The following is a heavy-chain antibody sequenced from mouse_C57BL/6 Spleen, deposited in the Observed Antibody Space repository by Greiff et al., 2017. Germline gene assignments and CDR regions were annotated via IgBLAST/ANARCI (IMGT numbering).Heavy chain of an antibody. CDR3: ARGDYYGNYWYFDV. CDR1: GYSITSGYY. V-gene: IGHV3-6*01. Sequence: EVKLQESGPGLVKPSQSLSLTCSVTGYSITSGYYWNWIRQFPGNKLEWMGYISYDGSNNYNPSLKNRISITRDTSKNQFFLKLNSVTTEDTATYYCARGDYYGNYWYFDVWGTGTTVTVSS. CDR2: ISYDGSN. D-gene: IGHD2-1*01. J-gene: IGHJ1*03.